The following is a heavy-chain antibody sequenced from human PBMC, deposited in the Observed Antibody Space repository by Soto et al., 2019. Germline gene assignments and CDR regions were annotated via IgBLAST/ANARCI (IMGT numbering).Heavy chain of an antibody. Sequence: GGSLRLSCAASGFTFDNYVMTWVRQAPGKGLEWVAGISGNGARAYYGDSVKGRFIVSRDNSKNTQYLQTNSPRVEDTALYYCAKRFDDSSTWSFDHWGLGTLVTVS. V-gene: IGHV3-23*01. J-gene: IGHJ4*02. CDR1: GFTFDNYV. CDR2: ISGNGARA. CDR3: AKRFDDSSTWSFDH. D-gene: IGHD6-6*01.